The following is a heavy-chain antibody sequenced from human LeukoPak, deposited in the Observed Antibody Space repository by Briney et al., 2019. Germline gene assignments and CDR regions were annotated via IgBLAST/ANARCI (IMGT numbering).Heavy chain of an antibody. CDR3: ARGESPVFDVAPFDY. V-gene: IGHV4-34*01. Sequence: SETLSLTCAVYGGSFSGYYWSWVRQPPGKGLEWIGEINHSGSTNYNPSLKSRVTISVDTSKNQFSLKLSSVTAADTAVYYCARGESPVFDVAPFDYWGQGTLVTVSS. J-gene: IGHJ4*02. CDR1: GGSFSGYY. D-gene: IGHD3-9*01. CDR2: INHSGST.